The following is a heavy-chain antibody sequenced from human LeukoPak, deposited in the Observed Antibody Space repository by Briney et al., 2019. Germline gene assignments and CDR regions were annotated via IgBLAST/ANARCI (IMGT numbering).Heavy chain of an antibody. CDR2: ISANGAKT. Sequence: GGSLRLSCAASGFTFSSYSMSWVRQAPGKGLEWVSGISANGAKTYYADSVKGRFTISRDNSKNTQSLQMNSLRAEDTALYYCAKGWSVTMVMAAPGDWGQGALVTVSS. CDR1: GFTFSSYS. D-gene: IGHD3-10*01. CDR3: AKGWSVTMVMAAPGD. V-gene: IGHV3-23*01. J-gene: IGHJ4*02.